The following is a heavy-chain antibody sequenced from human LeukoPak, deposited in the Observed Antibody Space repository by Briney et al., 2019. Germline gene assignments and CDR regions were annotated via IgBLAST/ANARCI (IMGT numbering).Heavy chain of an antibody. Sequence: SGGSLRLSCEVPTVIFSTTIIHWVRQAPGKGLEWVAAMSFDGFSKYYADYMKDRLTISRDESKNTFHLQMGSLKPGDTAVYYCAREGHTSGHCGTFDNWGPGTTVAVSS. D-gene: IGHD3-22*01. CDR2: MSFDGFSK. J-gene: IGHJ3*02. V-gene: IGHV3-30*04. CDR1: TVIFSTTI. CDR3: AREGHTSGHCGTFDN.